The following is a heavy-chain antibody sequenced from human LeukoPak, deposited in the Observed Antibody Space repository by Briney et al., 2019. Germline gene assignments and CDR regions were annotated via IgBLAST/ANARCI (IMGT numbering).Heavy chain of an antibody. CDR3: TTDPHYYDSSGYYRENYFDY. D-gene: IGHD3-22*01. J-gene: IGHJ4*02. Sequence: PGGSLRLSCAASGFTFSNAWMSWVRQAPGKGLEWVGRIKSKTDGGTTDYAAPVKGRFTISRDDSKNTLYLQMNSLKTEDTAVYYCTTDPHYYDSSGYYRENYFDYWGQGTLVTVSS. V-gene: IGHV3-15*01. CDR1: GFTFSNAW. CDR2: IKSKTDGGTT.